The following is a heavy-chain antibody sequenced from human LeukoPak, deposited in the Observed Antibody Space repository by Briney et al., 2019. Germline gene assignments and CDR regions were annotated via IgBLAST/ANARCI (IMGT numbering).Heavy chain of an antibody. CDR3: ARRSLRSKAVAI. CDR2: IYYSGST. J-gene: IGHJ4*02. Sequence: SETLSLTCTVSGGSISSSSYYWGWIRQPPGKGLEWIGSIYYSGSTYYNPSLKSRVTISVDTSKNQFSLKLSSVTAADTAVYYCARRSLRSKAVAIWGQGTLVTVSS. CDR1: GGSISSSSYY. V-gene: IGHV4-39*01. D-gene: IGHD6-19*01.